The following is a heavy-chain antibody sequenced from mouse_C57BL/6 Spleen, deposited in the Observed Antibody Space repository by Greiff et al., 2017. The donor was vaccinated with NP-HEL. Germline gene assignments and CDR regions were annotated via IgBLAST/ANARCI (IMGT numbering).Heavy chain of an antibody. CDR2: ISSGGIYT. CDR1: GFTFSSYG. Sequence: EVQLVESGGDLVKPGGSLKLSCAASGFTFSSYGMSWVRQTPDKRLEWVATISSGGIYTYYPDSVKGRFTISRDNAKNTLYLQMSSLKSEDTAMYYCARHGDYGSSAMDYWGQGTSVTVSS. D-gene: IGHD1-1*01. V-gene: IGHV5-6*01. J-gene: IGHJ4*01. CDR3: ARHGDYGSSAMDY.